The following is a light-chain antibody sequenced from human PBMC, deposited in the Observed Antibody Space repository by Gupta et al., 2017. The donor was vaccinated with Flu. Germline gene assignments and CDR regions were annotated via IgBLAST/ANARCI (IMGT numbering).Light chain of an antibody. V-gene: IGLV1-44*01. CDR2: GNN. CDR3: AAWDDSLNGHYV. J-gene: IGLJ1*01. Sequence: VTMSCSARSSNIVSNFVNWYQQVPGTAPKLLIYGNNQRPSGVPDRFSCSKSGTSASLAISGLQYEDEADYYCAAWDDSLNGHYVFGTGTRVTVL. CDR1: SSNIVSNF.